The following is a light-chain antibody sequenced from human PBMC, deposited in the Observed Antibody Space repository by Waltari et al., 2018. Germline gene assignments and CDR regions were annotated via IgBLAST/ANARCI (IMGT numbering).Light chain of an antibody. CDR1: SSDVGGYNY. J-gene: IGLJ2*01. V-gene: IGLV2-14*01. CDR2: EVS. Sequence: QSALTQPASVSGSPGQSITISCTGTSSDVGGYNYFSWYQQHPGKAPKLIIYEVSNRPSGVSNRFSGSKSGNTASLTISGLQAEDEADYYCSSYTSSSTPVLFGGGTKLTVL. CDR3: SSYTSSSTPVL.